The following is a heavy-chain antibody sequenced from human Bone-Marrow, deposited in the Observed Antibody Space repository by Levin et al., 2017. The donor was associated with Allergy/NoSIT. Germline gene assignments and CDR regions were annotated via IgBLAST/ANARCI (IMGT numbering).Heavy chain of an antibody. D-gene: IGHD5-24*01. V-gene: IGHV1-46*01. CDR3: AREMAKTDY. CDR2: INPSGGST. CDR1: GYTFTSYY. Sequence: GESLKISCKASGYTFTSYYMHWVRQAPGQGLEWMGIINPSGGSTSYAQKFQGRVTMTRDTSTSTVYMELSSLRSEDTAVYYCAREMAKTDYWGQGTRVTVSS. J-gene: IGHJ4*02.